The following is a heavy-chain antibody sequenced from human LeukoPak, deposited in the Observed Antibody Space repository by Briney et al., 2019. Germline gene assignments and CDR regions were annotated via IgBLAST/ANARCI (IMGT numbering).Heavy chain of an antibody. CDR3: ARARQHTYYYDSSGYYYFDY. Sequence: GASVEVSCKASGYTFTGYYMHWVRQAPGQGLEWMGRINPNSGGTNYAQKFQGRVTMTRDTSISTAYMELSRLRSDDTAVYYCARARQHTYYYDSSGYYYFDYWGQGTLVTVSS. CDR2: INPNSGGT. CDR1: GYTFTGYY. V-gene: IGHV1-2*06. J-gene: IGHJ4*02. D-gene: IGHD3-22*01.